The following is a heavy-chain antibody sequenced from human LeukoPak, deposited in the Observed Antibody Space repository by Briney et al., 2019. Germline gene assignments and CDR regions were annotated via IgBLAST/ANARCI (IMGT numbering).Heavy chain of an antibody. CDR1: GFTFSDYY. CDR3: ARSSTAMVSWFDP. V-gene: IGHV3-11*01. CDR2: ISSSGSTI. J-gene: IGHJ5*02. Sequence: GGSLRLSCAASGFTFSDYYVSWIRQAPGKGLEWVSYISSSGSTIYYADSVKGRFTISRDNAKNSLYLQMNSLRAEDTAVYYCARSSTAMVSWFDPWGQGTLVTVSS. D-gene: IGHD5-18*01.